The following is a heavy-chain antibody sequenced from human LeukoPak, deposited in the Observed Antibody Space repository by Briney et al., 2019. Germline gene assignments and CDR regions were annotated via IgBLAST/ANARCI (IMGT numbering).Heavy chain of an antibody. J-gene: IGHJ3*02. CDR2: IYYSGRT. Sequence: SETLSLTCIVSGVSISSGDYYWGWIRQPPGKGLEWIGSIYYSGRTYYNTPLKSRVTISEDTSMNQFSLRLSFVTAADSAVYYCARHRTAINRYGPYDAFDIWGRGTMVTVSS. CDR1: GVSISSGDYY. D-gene: IGHD5-18*01. V-gene: IGHV4-39*01. CDR3: ARHRTAINRYGPYDAFDI.